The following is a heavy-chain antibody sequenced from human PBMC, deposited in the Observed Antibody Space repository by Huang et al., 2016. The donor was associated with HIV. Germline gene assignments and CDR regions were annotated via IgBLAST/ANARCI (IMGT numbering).Heavy chain of an antibody. J-gene: IGHJ6*03. Sequence: EQLVQSGSEFKKPGSSVRVYCRASGYRFTTYAGDWVRQAPGQGIEWMGGINTGTGKPTYAQGVAGLFAFSVDTSVSTADLMTRPLKAEETAVYYCARRQGSGRDGHDSYYMDVWGKGTTVTVS. CDR3: ARRQGSGRDGHDSYYMDV. V-gene: IGHV7-4-1*02. CDR2: INTGTGKP. D-gene: IGHD6-25*01. CDR1: GYRFTTYA.